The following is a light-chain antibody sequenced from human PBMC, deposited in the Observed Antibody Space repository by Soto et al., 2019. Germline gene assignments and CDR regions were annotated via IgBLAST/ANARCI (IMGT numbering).Light chain of an antibody. J-gene: IGLJ1*01. CDR1: SSDVGGYNY. Sequence: SALTQPRSVSGSPGQSVTISCTGTSSDVGGYNYVSWYLQHPGKAPKVMIYDVSKRPSGVPDRFSGSESGNTASLTISGLQSEDEADYYCCSFAGNYIYVFGTGTKVTVL. V-gene: IGLV2-11*01. CDR2: DVS. CDR3: CSFAGNYIYV.